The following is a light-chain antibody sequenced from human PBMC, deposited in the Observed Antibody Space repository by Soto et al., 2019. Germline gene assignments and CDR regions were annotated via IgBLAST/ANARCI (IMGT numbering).Light chain of an antibody. CDR2: AAS. CDR3: QKLSTYPLT. V-gene: IGKV1-9*01. Sequence: IQLTQSPSSLSASVGDRVTLTCRASQGISSYLAWYQQKPGKAPKLMIYAASTLQSGVKSRFSGSGSGTDFTLTISSLQPEDFATYYCQKLSTYPLTGGGGNQVDIK. J-gene: IGKJ4*01. CDR1: QGISSY.